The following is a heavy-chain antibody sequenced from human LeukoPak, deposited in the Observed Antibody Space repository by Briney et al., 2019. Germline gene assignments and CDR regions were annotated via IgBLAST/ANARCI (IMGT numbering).Heavy chain of an antibody. V-gene: IGHV3-23*01. D-gene: IGHD3-16*01. CDR2: TGAGGGNT. CDR1: GFTFSSYA. J-gene: IGHJ4*02. CDR3: AQRGAFTSDPLDY. Sequence: GGSLRLSCAASGFTFSSYAMNWVRQAPGKGLEWVSTTGAGGGNTYYADSVKGRFTISRDNAKNTLYLQMNSLRAEDTAVYYCAQRGAFTSDPLDYWGQGTLVTVSS.